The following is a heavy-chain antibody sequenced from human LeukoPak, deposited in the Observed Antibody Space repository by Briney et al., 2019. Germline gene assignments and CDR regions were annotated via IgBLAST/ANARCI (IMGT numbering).Heavy chain of an antibody. CDR1: GYTLTELS. D-gene: IGHD2-2*01. J-gene: IGHJ5*02. V-gene: IGHV1-24*01. Sequence: ASVKVSCKVSGYTLTELSMHWVRQAPGKGLEWMGGFDPEDGETIYAQKLQGRVTMTTDTSTSTAYMELRSLRSDDTAVYYCARDLVRVVPAPHWFDPWGQGTLVTVSS. CDR3: ARDLVRVVPAPHWFDP. CDR2: FDPEDGET.